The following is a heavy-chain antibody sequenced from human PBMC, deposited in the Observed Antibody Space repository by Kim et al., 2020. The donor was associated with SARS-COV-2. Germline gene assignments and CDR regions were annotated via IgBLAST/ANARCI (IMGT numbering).Heavy chain of an antibody. CDR2: IIPIFGTA. J-gene: IGHJ6*02. Sequence: SVKVSCKASGGTFSSYAISWVRQAPGQGLEWMGGIIPIFGTANYAQKFQGRVTITADESTSTAYMELSSLRSEDTAVYYCATTHYCSSTSCYVWYGGKYYYGMDVWGQGTTVTVSS. V-gene: IGHV1-69*13. CDR1: GGTFSSYA. D-gene: IGHD2-2*01. CDR3: ATTHYCSSTSCYVWYGGKYYYGMDV.